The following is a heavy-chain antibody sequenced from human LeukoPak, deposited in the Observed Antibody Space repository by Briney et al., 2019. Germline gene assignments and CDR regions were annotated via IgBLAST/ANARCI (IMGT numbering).Heavy chain of an antibody. Sequence: SETLSLTCTVSGASISSGGYCWSWIRQPAGKGLEWIRYIEHTGNTYYNPSLESRVTTSVDKSKNQCSLSLASVTVADTAVYYCARERPLDTVVTQDFWGQGTLGIVSS. CDR2: IEHTGNT. V-gene: IGHV4-30-2*01. CDR3: ARERPLDTVVTQDF. J-gene: IGHJ4*02. D-gene: IGHD4-23*01. CDR1: GASISSGGYC.